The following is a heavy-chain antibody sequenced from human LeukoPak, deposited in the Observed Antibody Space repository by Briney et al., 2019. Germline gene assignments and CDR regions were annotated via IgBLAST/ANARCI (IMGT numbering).Heavy chain of an antibody. CDR2: INPNSGGT. Sequence: ASVKVSCKASGYTFTGYYMHWVRQAPGQGLEWMGRINPNSGGTNYAQKFQGRVTMTRDTSISTAYMELSRLRSDDTAVYYCARGAPRIVVVPAARGSWFDPWGQGTLVTVSS. V-gene: IGHV1-2*06. J-gene: IGHJ5*02. D-gene: IGHD2-2*01. CDR1: GYTFTGYY. CDR3: ARGAPRIVVVPAARGSWFDP.